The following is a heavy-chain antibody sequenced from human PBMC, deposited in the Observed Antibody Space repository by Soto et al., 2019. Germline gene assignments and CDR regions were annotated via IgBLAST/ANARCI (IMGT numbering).Heavy chain of an antibody. Sequence: QVQLVQSGAEEKKPGASVKVSCKASGYTFTSYAMHWVRQAPVQRLEWMGWINAGNGNTKYSQKFQGRVTITRDTSASTAYMELSSLRSEDTAVYYCARDGPTTYYYDSSGYGGFDYWGQGTLVTVSS. D-gene: IGHD3-22*01. CDR1: GYTFTSYA. CDR2: INAGNGNT. J-gene: IGHJ4*02. CDR3: ARDGPTTYYYDSSGYGGFDY. V-gene: IGHV1-3*05.